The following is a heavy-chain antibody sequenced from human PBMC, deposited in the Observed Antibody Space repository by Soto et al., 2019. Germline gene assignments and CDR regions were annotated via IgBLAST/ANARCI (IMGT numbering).Heavy chain of an antibody. J-gene: IGHJ4*02. CDR2: IWYDGSNK. D-gene: IGHD6-19*01. CDR1: GFSFSSYG. Sequence: GGSLGLSCAASGFSFSSYGMHWVRQAPGKGLEWVAVIWYDGSNKYYAGSVKGRFTISRDNSKNTLYLQMNSLRAEDTAVYYCARALSSGWSFDYWGQGTLVTVSS. V-gene: IGHV3-33*01. CDR3: ARALSSGWSFDY.